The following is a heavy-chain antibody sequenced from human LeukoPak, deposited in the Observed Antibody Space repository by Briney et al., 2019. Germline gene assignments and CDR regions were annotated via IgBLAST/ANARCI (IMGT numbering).Heavy chain of an antibody. CDR1: GYTFTGYY. J-gene: IGHJ6*03. Sequence: GASVKVSCKASGYTFTGYYMHWVRQAPGQGLEWMGWMNPNSGNTGYAQKFQGRVTMTRDTSISTAYMELSRLRSDDTAVYYCARGRVDYYGSGSLAYYYYMDVWGKGTTVTISS. CDR3: ARGRVDYYGSGSLAYYYYMDV. D-gene: IGHD3-10*01. CDR2: MNPNSGNT. V-gene: IGHV1-2*02.